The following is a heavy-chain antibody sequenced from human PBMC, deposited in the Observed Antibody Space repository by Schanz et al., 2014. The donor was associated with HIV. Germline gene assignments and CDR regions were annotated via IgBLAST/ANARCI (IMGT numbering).Heavy chain of an antibody. CDR2: ISYDGINK. V-gene: IGHV3-30*18. J-gene: IGHJ4*02. CDR3: AKDQGDVSGTPFDY. D-gene: IGHD1-20*01. Sequence: VQLLESGGDLVQPGKSLKLSCAASGFTFSSYAMTFFLQAPFQLLSVVAVISYDGINKYYADSVKGRFTISRDNSKNTLYLQMNSLRAEDTAVYYCAKDQGDVSGTPFDYGRQGNLVTVSS. CDR1: GFTFSSYA.